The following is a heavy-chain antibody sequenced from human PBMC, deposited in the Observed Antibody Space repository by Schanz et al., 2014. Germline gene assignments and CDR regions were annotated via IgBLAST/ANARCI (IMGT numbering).Heavy chain of an antibody. CDR3: VRDSFFAFDY. V-gene: IGHV3-21*01. CDR1: GFTASSHS. Sequence: EVQLAESGGGLVQPGGSLRLSCAASGFTASSHSMNWVRQAPGKGLEWVSSISSRSSHIYYADSVKGRFTVSRDNAKNSVFLQMNSLRAEGTAVYYCVRDSFFAFDYWGQGTLVTVSS. D-gene: IGHD3-3*01. J-gene: IGHJ4*02. CDR2: ISSRSSHI.